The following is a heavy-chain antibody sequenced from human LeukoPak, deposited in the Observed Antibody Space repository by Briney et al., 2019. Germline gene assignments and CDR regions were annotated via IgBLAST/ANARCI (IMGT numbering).Heavy chain of an antibody. CDR2: IYTSGST. V-gene: IGHV4-4*07. D-gene: IGHD3-10*01. Sequence: SESLSLTCTVSGGSISSYYWSWIRQPAGKGLEWIGRIYTSGSTNYNPSLKSRVTMSVDTSKNQFSLKLSSVTAADTAVYYCARGGRFGDLKYYYYMDVWGKGTTVTISS. CDR3: ARGGRFGDLKYYYYMDV. J-gene: IGHJ6*03. CDR1: GGSISSYY.